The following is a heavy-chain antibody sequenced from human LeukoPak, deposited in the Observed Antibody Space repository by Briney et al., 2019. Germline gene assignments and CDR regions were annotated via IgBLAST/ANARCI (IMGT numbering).Heavy chain of an antibody. CDR2: IYYSGST. CDR1: GGSFSGYY. V-gene: IGHV4-34*11. D-gene: IGHD3-3*01. CDR3: ARDDGVY. J-gene: IGHJ4*02. Sequence: SETLSLTCAVYGGSFSGYYWSWIRQPPGKGLEWIGDIYYSGSTNYNPSLKSRVTISVDTSKNQFSLKLSSVTAADTAVYFCARDDGVYWGQGTLVTVSS.